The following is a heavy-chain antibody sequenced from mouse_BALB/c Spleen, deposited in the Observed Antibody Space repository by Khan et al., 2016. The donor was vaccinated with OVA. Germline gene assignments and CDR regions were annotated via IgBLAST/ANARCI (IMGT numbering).Heavy chain of an antibody. Sequence: QVQLKQSGAELVKAGASVKMSCKASGYTFTSYWMHWVKQRLGQGLEWFAETNPTNGRTYYNEKFKSKATMTVDKSSSTAYMLLSGQTFEDSAVYYCARIKKIVATYFDYWGQGTTLTVSS. J-gene: IGHJ2*01. CDR3: ARIKKIVATYFDY. CDR2: TNPTNGRT. D-gene: IGHD1-1*01. CDR1: GYTFTSYW. V-gene: IGHV1S81*02.